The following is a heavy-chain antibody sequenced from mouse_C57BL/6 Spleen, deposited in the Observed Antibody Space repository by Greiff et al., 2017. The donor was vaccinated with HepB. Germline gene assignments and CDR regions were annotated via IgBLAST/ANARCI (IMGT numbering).Heavy chain of an antibody. V-gene: IGHV1-69*01. CDR1: GYTFTSYW. CDR2: IDPSDSYT. D-gene: IGHD1-1*01. Sequence: VKLQQPGAELVMPGASVKLSCKASGYTFTSYWMHWVKQRPGQGLEWIGEIDPSDSYTNYNQKFKGKSTLTVDKSSSTAYMQLSSLTSEDSAVYYCAREYYGSRRNAWFAYWGQGTLVTVSA. CDR3: AREYYGSRRNAWFAY. J-gene: IGHJ3*01.